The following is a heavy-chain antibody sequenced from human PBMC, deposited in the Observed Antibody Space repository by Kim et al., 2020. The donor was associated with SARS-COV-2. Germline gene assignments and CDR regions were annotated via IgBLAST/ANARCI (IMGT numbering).Heavy chain of an antibody. V-gene: IGHV3-30*18. Sequence: GGSLRLSCAASGFTFSSYGMHWVRQAPGKGLEWVAVISYDGSNKYYADSVKGRFTISRDNSKNTLYLQMNSLRAEDTAVYYCAKDDGSSGYYPTYYFDYWGQGTLVTVSS. D-gene: IGHD3-22*01. CDR3: AKDDGSSGYYPTYYFDY. J-gene: IGHJ4*02. CDR2: ISYDGSNK. CDR1: GFTFSSYG.